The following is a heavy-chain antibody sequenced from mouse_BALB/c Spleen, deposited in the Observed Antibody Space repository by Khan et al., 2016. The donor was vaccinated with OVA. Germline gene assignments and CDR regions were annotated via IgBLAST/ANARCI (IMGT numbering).Heavy chain of an antibody. CDR1: GFSLTDFG. Sequence: QMQLKQSGPGLVAPSQSLSITCTVSGFSLTDFGVNWIRQPPGKGLEWLGMIWGDGSTDYNSALKSRLSISRDNSKSQVFLKMNSLQTDDTARYYCAREGNGYYGFASWGQGTLVTVSA. D-gene: IGHD2-3*01. J-gene: IGHJ3*01. CDR2: IWGDGST. CDR3: AREGNGYYGFAS. V-gene: IGHV2-6-7*01.